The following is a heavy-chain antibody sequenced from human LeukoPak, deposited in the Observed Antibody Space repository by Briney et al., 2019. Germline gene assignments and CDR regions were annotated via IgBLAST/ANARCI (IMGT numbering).Heavy chain of an antibody. CDR2: IYYSGNT. D-gene: IGHD6-13*01. J-gene: IGHJ3*02. Sequence: SETLSLTCTVSGGSISSSSYYWGWIRQPPGKGLEWIGSIYYSGNTYYNPSLKSRVTISMDTSKKQFSLKLDSVTASDTAVYYCARSGGSSSWYSFAFDIWGQGTKVAVSS. CDR1: GGSISSSSYY. CDR3: ARSGGSSSWYSFAFDI. V-gene: IGHV4-39*07.